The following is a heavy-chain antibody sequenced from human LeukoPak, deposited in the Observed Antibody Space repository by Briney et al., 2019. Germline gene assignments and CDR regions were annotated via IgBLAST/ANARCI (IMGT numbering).Heavy chain of an antibody. CDR2: ISSSSTYI. V-gene: IGHV3-21*01. CDR1: GFTFSSYS. D-gene: IGHD6-13*01. Sequence: PGGSLRLSCAASGFTFSSYSMNWVRQAPGKGLEWVSSISSSSTYIYYADSVKGRFTISRDNAKNSLYLRMNSLRVEDTAVYYCARWDSSSWYKGGVGDAFDIWGQGTMVTVSS. J-gene: IGHJ3*02. CDR3: ARWDSSSWYKGGVGDAFDI.